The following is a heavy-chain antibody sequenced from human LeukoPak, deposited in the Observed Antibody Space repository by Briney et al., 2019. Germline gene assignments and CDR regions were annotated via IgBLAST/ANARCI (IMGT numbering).Heavy chain of an antibody. CDR3: ARAKTVTNVFRFDY. D-gene: IGHD4-17*01. J-gene: IGHJ4*02. CDR1: GYTFTGYY. V-gene: IGHV1-2*02. CDR2: INPNSGGT. Sequence: ASVKVSCKASGYTFTGYYMHWVRQAPGQGLEWMGWINPNSGGTNYAQKFQGRVTMTRDTSISTAYMELSRLRSDDTAAYYCARAKTVTNVFRFDYWGQGTLVTVSS.